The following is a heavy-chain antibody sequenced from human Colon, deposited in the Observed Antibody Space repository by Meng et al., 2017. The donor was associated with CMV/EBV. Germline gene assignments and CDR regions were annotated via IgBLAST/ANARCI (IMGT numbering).Heavy chain of an antibody. D-gene: IGHD3-16*01. Sequence: ASFLVSCKASGYTFMSYAITWVRQAPGQGLEWMVWISVDTGKTNYAQKFQGRVTMTTDTSTSTAYMEVRSLRSDDTAVFYCVRGIGGPTAFDYWGQGTLVTVSS. J-gene: IGHJ4*02. CDR3: VRGIGGPTAFDY. CDR1: GYTFMSYA. CDR2: ISVDTGKT. V-gene: IGHV1-18*01.